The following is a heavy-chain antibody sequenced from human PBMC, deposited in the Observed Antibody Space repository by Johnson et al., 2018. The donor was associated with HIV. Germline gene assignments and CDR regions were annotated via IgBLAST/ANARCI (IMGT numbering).Heavy chain of an antibody. V-gene: IGHV3-30-3*01. CDR1: RFTFSDYY. CDR2: ISYDGSNK. CDR3: ARDSLAHDAFDI. Sequence: QVQLVESGGGLVQPGGSLRLSCAASRFTFSDYYMSWIRQTPGKGLEWVAVISYDGSNKYYADSVKGRFTIYRDNSKNTLYLQMNSLRAEDTAVYYCARDSLAHDAFDIWGQGTMVTVSS. J-gene: IGHJ3*02.